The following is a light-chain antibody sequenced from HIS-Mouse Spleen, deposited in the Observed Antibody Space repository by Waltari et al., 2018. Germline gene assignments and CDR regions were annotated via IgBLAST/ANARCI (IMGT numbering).Light chain of an antibody. Sequence: SYELTQPPSVSVSPGQTASITCSGDKLGDKYACWYQQKPCQSPVLVIYQDSKRPSGIPERFSGSNSGNTATLTISGTQAMEEADYYCQAWDSSYSVFGGGTKLTVL. CDR3: QAWDSSYSV. CDR2: QDS. V-gene: IGLV3-1*01. CDR1: KLGDKY. J-gene: IGLJ2*01.